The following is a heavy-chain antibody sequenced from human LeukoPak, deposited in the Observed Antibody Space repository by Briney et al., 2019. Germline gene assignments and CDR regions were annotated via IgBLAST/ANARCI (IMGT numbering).Heavy chain of an antibody. Sequence: GGSLRLSCAASGFTVSSNYMSWVRQAPGKGLEWVSVIYSGGSTYYADSVKGRFTISRDNSKNTLYLQMNSLRAEDTAVYYCARTLFWSGSYYFDYWGQGTLVTVSS. D-gene: IGHD3-3*01. CDR1: GFTVSSNY. V-gene: IGHV3-53*01. J-gene: IGHJ4*02. CDR2: IYSGGST. CDR3: ARTLFWSGSYYFDY.